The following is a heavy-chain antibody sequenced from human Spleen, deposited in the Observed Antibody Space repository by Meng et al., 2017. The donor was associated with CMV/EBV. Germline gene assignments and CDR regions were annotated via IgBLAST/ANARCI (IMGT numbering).Heavy chain of an antibody. J-gene: IGHJ4*02. CDR3: ARTLVGATLYFDY. CDR1: GGSISSYY. CDR2: IYYSGST. V-gene: IGHV4-59*01. D-gene: IGHD1-26*01. Sequence: SETLSLTCTVSGGSISSYYWSWIRQPPGKGLEWIGYIYYSGSTNYNPSLKSRVTISVDTSKNQFSLKLSSVTAADTAVYYCARTLVGATLYFDYWGQGTLVTVS.